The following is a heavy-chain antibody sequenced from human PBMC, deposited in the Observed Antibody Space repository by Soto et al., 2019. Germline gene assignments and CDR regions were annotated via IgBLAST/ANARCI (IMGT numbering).Heavy chain of an antibody. J-gene: IGHJ4*02. CDR3: ARSRYTGTDSGRCLDY. V-gene: IGHV3-53*01. CDR1: GFTVSSSY. Sequence: PGGSLRLSCAASGFTVSSSYLTWVRQAPGKGLEWVAILYTGTDTVYADSVKGRFTISRDSSKNTLYLQMHSLRAEDTAMYFCARSRYTGTDSGRCLDYWGQGSLVTVSS. D-gene: IGHD1-26*01. CDR2: LYTGTDT.